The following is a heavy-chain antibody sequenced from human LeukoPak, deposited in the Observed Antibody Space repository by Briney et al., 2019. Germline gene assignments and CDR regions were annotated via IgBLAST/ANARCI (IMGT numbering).Heavy chain of an antibody. CDR3: ARETSNSGWFDP. V-gene: IGHV1-46*01. CDR2: INPSGGST. Sequence: ASVEVSCKASGYTFTGYYMHWVRQAPGQGLERMGIINPSGGSTTYAQTFQGRVTMTRDTSTSTVYMELSSLRSEDTAVYYCARETSNSGWFDPWGQGTLVTVSS. CDR1: GYTFTGYY. J-gene: IGHJ5*02. D-gene: IGHD2-21*01.